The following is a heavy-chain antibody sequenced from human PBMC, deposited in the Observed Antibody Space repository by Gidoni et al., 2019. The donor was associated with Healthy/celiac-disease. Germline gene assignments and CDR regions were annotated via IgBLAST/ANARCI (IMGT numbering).Heavy chain of an antibody. CDR3: ARGSRFGFGELLYVLDYYYGMDV. CDR1: GGTFSSYA. J-gene: IGHJ6*02. V-gene: IGHV1-69*01. CDR2: IIPIFGTA. Sequence: QVQLVQSGAEVKQPGSSVKVSCKASGGTFSSYAISWVRQAPGQGLEWMGGIIPIFGTANYAQKFQGRVTITADESTSTAYMELSSLRSEDTAVYYCARGSRFGFGELLYVLDYYYGMDVWGQGTTVTVSS. D-gene: IGHD3-10*01.